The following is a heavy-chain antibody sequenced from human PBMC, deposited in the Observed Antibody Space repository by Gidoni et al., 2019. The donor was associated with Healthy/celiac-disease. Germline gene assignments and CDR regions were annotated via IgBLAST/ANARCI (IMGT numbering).Heavy chain of an antibody. J-gene: IGHJ4*02. CDR1: GGSISSYY. V-gene: IGHV4-59*01. CDR3: ARSPPTKYDFWSGPPDY. CDR2: IYYSGST. D-gene: IGHD3-3*01. Sequence: QVQLQESGPGLVKPSETLSLTCTVSGGSISSYYWSWIRQPPGKGLEWIGYIYYSGSTNYNPSLKSRVTISVDTSKNQFSLKLSSVTAADTAVYYCARSPPTKYDFWSGPPDYWGQGTLVTVSS.